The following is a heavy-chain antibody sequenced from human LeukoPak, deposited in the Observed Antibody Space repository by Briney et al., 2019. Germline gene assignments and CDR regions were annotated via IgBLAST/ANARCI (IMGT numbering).Heavy chain of an antibody. CDR3: ARDWGSGWYYYCGMDV. J-gene: IGHJ6*04. V-gene: IGHV3-30*04. Sequence: SGGSLRLSCAASGFTFSSYAMHWVRQAPGKGLEWVAVISYDGSNKYYADSVKGRFTISRDNSKNTLYLQMNSLRAEDTAVYYCARDWGSGWYYYCGMDVWGKGTTVTVSS. CDR1: GFTFSSYA. CDR2: ISYDGSNK. D-gene: IGHD6-19*01.